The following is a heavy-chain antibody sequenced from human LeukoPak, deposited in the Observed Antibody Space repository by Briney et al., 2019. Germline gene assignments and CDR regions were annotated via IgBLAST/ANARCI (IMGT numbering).Heavy chain of an antibody. CDR3: ARVAYYYDSSGYYYGDWFDP. D-gene: IGHD3-22*01. CDR1: GGSVSSGGYY. CDR2: IYYSGST. J-gene: IGHJ5*02. V-gene: IGHV4-31*03. Sequence: PSETLSLTCTVSGGSVSSGGYYWSWIRQHPGKGLEWIGYIYYSGSTYYNPSLKSRVTISVDTSKNQFSLKLSSVTAADTAVYYCARVAYYYDSSGYYYGDWFDPWGQGTLVTVSS.